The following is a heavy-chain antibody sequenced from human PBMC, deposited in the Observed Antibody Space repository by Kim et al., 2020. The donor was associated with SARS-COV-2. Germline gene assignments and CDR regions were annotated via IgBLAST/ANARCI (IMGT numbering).Heavy chain of an antibody. D-gene: IGHD3-10*01. Sequence: GGSLRLSCAASGFTFSGYAMSWVRQAPGKGLEWVSAISGSGGSTYYADSVKGRFTISRDNSKNTLYLQMNSLRAEDTAVYYCAKDPLGFGEFLGFDYWGQGTLVTVSS. CDR3: AKDPLGFGEFLGFDY. J-gene: IGHJ4*02. CDR2: ISGSGGST. CDR1: GFTFSGYA. V-gene: IGHV3-23*01.